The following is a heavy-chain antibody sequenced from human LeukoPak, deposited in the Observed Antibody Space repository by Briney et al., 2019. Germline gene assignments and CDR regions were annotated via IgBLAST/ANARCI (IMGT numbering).Heavy chain of an antibody. Sequence: GGSLRLSCAASGFTFSSYAMSWVRQAPGKGLEWVSAISGSGGSTYYADSVKGRFTISRDNSKNTLYLQMNSLKTEDTAVYYCTTDTLDYDYVWGSYRYFDYWGQGTLVTVSS. D-gene: IGHD3-16*02. CDR1: GFTFSSYA. CDR3: TTDTLDYDYVWGSYRYFDY. CDR2: ISGSGGST. V-gene: IGHV3-23*01. J-gene: IGHJ4*02.